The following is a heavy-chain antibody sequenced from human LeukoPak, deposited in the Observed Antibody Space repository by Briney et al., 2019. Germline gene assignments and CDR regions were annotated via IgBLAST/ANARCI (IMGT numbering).Heavy chain of an antibody. V-gene: IGHV3-30*02. Sequence: GGSLRLSCAASGFTFSSYGMHWVRQAPGKGLGWVAFVHFDGTTKYSGDSVKGGFTVSRDNSKDILYLQMDSLRPEDTAVYYCAKDQCTRTRCDGYPGHWGQGTLVAVSS. CDR2: VHFDGTTK. J-gene: IGHJ4*02. CDR3: AKDQCTRTRCDGYPGH. CDR1: GFTFSSYG. D-gene: IGHD2-2*03.